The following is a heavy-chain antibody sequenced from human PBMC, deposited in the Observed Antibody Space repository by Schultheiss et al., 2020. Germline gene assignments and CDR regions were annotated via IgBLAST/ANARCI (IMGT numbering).Heavy chain of an antibody. CDR3: ARDRGRGSSWQKTHYYYYMDV. CDR2: IHYSGDN. CDR1: GGSFSDTSYY. D-gene: IGHD6-13*01. V-gene: IGHV4-39*07. Sequence: SETLSLTCSVSGGSFSDTSYYWAWIRQTPGKGLEWIGSIHYSGDNDYNPSLKSRVIMSIDTSKKLLSLSLRSVTGADTAVYYCARDRGRGSSWQKTHYYYYMDVWGKGTTVTVSS. J-gene: IGHJ6*03.